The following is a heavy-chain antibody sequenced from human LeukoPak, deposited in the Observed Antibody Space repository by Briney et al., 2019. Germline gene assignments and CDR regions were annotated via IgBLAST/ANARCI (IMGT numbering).Heavy chain of an antibody. CDR1: GYTFTSYY. J-gene: IGHJ4*02. D-gene: IGHD3-9*01. CDR2: INPSGGST. V-gene: IGHV1-46*03. Sequence: ASVKVSCKAFGYTFTSYYMHWVRQAPGQGLEWMGIINPSGGSTSYAQKFQGRVTMTRDTSTSTVYMELSSLRSEDTAVYYCARETVLTGYEAYSFDYWGQGTLVTVSS. CDR3: ARETVLTGYEAYSFDY.